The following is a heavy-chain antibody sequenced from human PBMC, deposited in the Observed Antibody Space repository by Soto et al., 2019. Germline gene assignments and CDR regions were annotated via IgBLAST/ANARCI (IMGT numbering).Heavy chain of an antibody. CDR2: IWYDGSNK. V-gene: IGHV3-33*01. J-gene: IGHJ4*02. CDR3: VRDCTRGDCYTPDY. Sequence: PGGSLRLSCAASGFTFSSYGMHWVRQAPGKGLEWVAVIWYDGSNKYYADSVKGRFTISRDNSKNTLYLQMNSLRAEDTVVYYCVRDCTRGDCYTPDYWGQGTLVTVSS. CDR1: GFTFSSYG. D-gene: IGHD2-21*02.